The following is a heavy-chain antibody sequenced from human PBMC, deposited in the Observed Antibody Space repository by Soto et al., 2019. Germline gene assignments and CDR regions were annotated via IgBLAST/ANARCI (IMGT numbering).Heavy chain of an antibody. V-gene: IGHV5-51*01. J-gene: IGHJ5*02. Sequence: GESLKISCKGSGYSFTSYWIGWVRQMPGKGLEWMGIIYPGDSDTRYSPSFQGQVTISADKSISTAYLQWSSLKASDTAMYYCARGYCSSTSCYTRNWFDPWGRGTLVTVSS. D-gene: IGHD2-2*02. CDR3: ARGYCSSTSCYTRNWFDP. CDR1: GYSFTSYW. CDR2: IYPGDSDT.